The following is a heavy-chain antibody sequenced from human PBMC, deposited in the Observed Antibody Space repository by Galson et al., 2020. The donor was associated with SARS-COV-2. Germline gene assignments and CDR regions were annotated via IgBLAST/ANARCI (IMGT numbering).Heavy chain of an antibody. D-gene: IGHD7-27*01. CDR3: ARSAVPWGLGSEWFDT. CDR1: GFTFSTYW. J-gene: IGHJ5*01. Sequence: GESLKISCVASGFTFSTYWMSWVRQAPGKGLEWVANIKQDGRERHYVDSVKGRFTVSRDNSKNSLFLQMNSLPAEDTAVYYCARSAVPWGLGSEWFDTWGQGNLVIVSS. CDR2: IKQDGRER. V-gene: IGHV3-7*03.